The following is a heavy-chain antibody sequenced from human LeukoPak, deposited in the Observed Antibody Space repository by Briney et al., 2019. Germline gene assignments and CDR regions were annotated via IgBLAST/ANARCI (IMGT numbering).Heavy chain of an antibody. Sequence: PSETLSLTCAVYGGSFSGYYWSWIRQPPGRGLEWIGEINHSRSTNYNPSLKSRVTISVDTSKNQFSLKLSSVTAADTAVYYCARGRQIYRHWGQGTLVTVSS. CDR2: INHSRST. CDR3: ARGRQIYRH. D-gene: IGHD2-2*02. J-gene: IGHJ1*01. V-gene: IGHV4-34*01. CDR1: GGSFSGYY.